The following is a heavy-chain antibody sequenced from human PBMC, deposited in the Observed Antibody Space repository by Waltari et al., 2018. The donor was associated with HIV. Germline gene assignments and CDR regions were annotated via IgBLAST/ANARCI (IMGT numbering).Heavy chain of an antibody. V-gene: IGHV3-33*01. Sequence: QVQLVESGGGVVQPGRSLRRPWAASGFPFCSYGMPWVRQAPGKGLEWVAVIWYDGSNKYYADSVKGRFSISRDNSKNTLYLQMNSLRAEDTAVYFCARRGVLTYYYTMDVWGQGTTVTVSS. CDR1: GFPFCSYG. CDR3: ARRGVLTYYYTMDV. CDR2: IWYDGSNK. D-gene: IGHD3-10*01. J-gene: IGHJ6*02.